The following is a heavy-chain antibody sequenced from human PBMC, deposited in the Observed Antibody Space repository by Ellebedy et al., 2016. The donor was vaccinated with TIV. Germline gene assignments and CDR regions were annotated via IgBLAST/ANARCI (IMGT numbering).Heavy chain of an antibody. Sequence: PGGSLRLSCAASGFTFSSYVMSWVRRAPEKGLEWVSTVSGSGGTTYYADYVKGRFTISRDNSKNTLYLQMNSLRAEDTAVYYCAKNFLLPGYSSGWYPDYWGLGTRVTVSS. CDR2: VSGSGGTT. CDR3: AKNFLLPGYSSGWYPDY. D-gene: IGHD6-19*01. CDR1: GFTFSSYV. J-gene: IGHJ4*02. V-gene: IGHV3-23*01.